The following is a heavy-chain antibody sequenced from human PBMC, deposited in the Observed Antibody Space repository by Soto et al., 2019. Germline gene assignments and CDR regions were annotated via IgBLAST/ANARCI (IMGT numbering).Heavy chain of an antibody. CDR2: IKYVGSES. CDR3: ARGVSWGHFDN. CDR1: GFSFRDYW. D-gene: IGHD7-27*01. Sequence: EAQSVESGGGLVQPGGSLRLSCVMSGFSFRDYWVAWVRQAPGKGLAWVASIKYVGSESKYVDSVKGRFTISRDNAKNSLYLQMNSLRADDTAVYYCARGVSWGHFDNWGQGSLVTVSS. V-gene: IGHV3-7*05. J-gene: IGHJ4*02.